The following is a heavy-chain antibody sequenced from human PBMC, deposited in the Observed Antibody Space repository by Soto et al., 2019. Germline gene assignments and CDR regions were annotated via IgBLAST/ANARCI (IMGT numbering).Heavy chain of an antibody. CDR3: AKVAVAEWLLQKHPFVGNAFDI. J-gene: IGHJ3*02. D-gene: IGHD3-3*01. CDR2: ISGSGGST. V-gene: IGHV3-23*01. Sequence: EVQLLESGGGLVQPGVSLRLSCAASGFTFSSYAMSWVRQAPGKGLEWVSAISGSGGSTYYADSVKGRFTISRDNSKNTLYLQMNSLRAEDTAVYYCAKVAVAEWLLQKHPFVGNAFDIWGQGTMVTVSS. CDR1: GFTFSSYA.